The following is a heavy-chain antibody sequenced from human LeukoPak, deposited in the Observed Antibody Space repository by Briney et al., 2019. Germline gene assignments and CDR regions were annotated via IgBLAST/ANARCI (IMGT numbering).Heavy chain of an antibody. Sequence: ASVKVSCEASGYTFTGYYMHWVRQAPGQGLEWMGWINPNSGGTNYAQKFQGRVTMTRDTSISTAYMELSRLRSDDTAVYYCAREDLAAAGHDYWGQGTLVTVSS. D-gene: IGHD6-13*01. CDR3: AREDLAAAGHDY. J-gene: IGHJ4*02. CDR2: INPNSGGT. V-gene: IGHV1-2*02. CDR1: GYTFTGYY.